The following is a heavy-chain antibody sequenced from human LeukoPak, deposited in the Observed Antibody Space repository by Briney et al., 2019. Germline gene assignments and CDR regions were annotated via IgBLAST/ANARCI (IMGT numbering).Heavy chain of an antibody. CDR2: VSSSGANS. J-gene: IGHJ4*02. D-gene: IGHD2-2*01. CDR3: AKDMQGSY. CDR1: GFSFNSAA. V-gene: IGHV3-23*01. Sequence: GGSLSLSCAASGFSFNSAAMTWVRQAPGKGLEWVSLVSSSGANSYYADSVKGRFTISRDNSKNTLYLQMNSLRAEDTAIYYCAKDMQGSYWGQGTLVTVSS.